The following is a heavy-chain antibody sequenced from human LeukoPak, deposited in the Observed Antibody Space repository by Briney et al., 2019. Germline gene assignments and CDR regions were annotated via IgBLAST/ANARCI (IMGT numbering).Heavy chain of an antibody. J-gene: IGHJ4*02. CDR1: GYTFTSYG. Sequence: ASVKVSCKASGYTFTSYGISWVRQAPGQGLEWMGWISAYNGNTNYAQKLQGRVTMTTDTSTSTAYMELRSLRSDDTAVDYCAREGEVPWFGESFDLSYWGPGTLVTVSS. D-gene: IGHD3-10*01. V-gene: IGHV1-18*01. CDR3: AREGEVPWFGESFDLSY. CDR2: ISAYNGNT.